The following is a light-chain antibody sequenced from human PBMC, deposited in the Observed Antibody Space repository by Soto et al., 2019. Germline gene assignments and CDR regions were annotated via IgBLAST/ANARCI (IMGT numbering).Light chain of an antibody. CDR1: PSISSY. CDR2: DAS. CDR3: QQSYSTPKT. J-gene: IGKJ1*01. V-gene: IGKV1-39*01. Sequence: DIQMTQSPSSLSASVGDRVTITCRASPSISSYLNWYQQKPGKAPKLLIYDASSLQTGVPSRFSGSGSGTDFTLTISSLQPEDFATYYCQQSYSTPKTFGQGTKVEIK.